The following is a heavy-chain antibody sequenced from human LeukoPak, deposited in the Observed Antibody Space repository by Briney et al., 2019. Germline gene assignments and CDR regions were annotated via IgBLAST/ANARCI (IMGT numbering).Heavy chain of an antibody. CDR2: LSNRGDNT. D-gene: IGHD3-3*01. V-gene: IGHV3-23*01. CDR1: GFIFSNHA. Sequence: GGSLRLSCAASGFIFSNHAMSWVRQAPGEGLEWVSGLSNRGDNTIYADSVKGRFTISRDNSKNTLYLQMNSLRAEDTAVFYCVKDQGVVFGYFDNWGQGTLVTVSS. CDR3: VKDQGVVFGYFDN. J-gene: IGHJ4*02.